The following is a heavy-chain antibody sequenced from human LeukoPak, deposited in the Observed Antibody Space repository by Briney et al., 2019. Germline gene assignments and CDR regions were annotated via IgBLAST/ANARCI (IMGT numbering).Heavy chain of an antibody. CDR2: ISGGSSTI. CDR1: GFTFSSYS. V-gene: IGHV3-48*01. Sequence: PGGSLRLSCVASGFTFSSYSMNWVRQAPGKGLEWVSYISGGSSTIYYADSVKGRFTISRDNAKDSLYLQMTSLRAEDTAVYYCARHHGSGWFDPWGQGTLVTVSS. J-gene: IGHJ5*02. CDR3: ARHHGSGWFDP.